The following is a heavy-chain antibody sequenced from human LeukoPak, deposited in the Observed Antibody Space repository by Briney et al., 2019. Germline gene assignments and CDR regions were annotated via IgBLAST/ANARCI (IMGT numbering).Heavy chain of an antibody. CDR2: IYYSGST. Sequence: PSETLSLTCAVYGGSFSDYFWSWIRQPPGKGLEWIGYIYYSGSTYYNPSLKSRVTISVDTSKNQFSLKLSSVTAADTAVYYCARAIYDSSGYYEDYWGQGTLVTVSS. D-gene: IGHD3-22*01. J-gene: IGHJ4*02. V-gene: IGHV4-30-4*08. CDR1: GGSFSDYF. CDR3: ARAIYDSSGYYEDY.